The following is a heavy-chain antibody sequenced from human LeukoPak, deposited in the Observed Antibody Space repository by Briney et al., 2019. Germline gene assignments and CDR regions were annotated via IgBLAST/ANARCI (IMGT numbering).Heavy chain of an antibody. J-gene: IGHJ4*02. CDR2: IYYSGST. Sequence: PADTLSLTCTVSGGSIRSYFGSWIRQPRGNGLESMGYIYYSGSTNYNPSLRSRVTILVDTSKNQFSLKLSSVTAADTALYYCARYDSSGLNYWGQGTLVTVSS. D-gene: IGHD3-22*01. CDR3: ARYDSSGLNY. V-gene: IGHV4-59*08. CDR1: GGSIRSYF.